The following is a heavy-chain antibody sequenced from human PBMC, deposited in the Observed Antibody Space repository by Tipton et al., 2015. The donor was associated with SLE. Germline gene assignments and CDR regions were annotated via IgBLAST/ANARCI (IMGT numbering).Heavy chain of an antibody. CDR2: TNADGKTP. CDR1: GFSFSAFG. J-gene: IGHJ4*02. D-gene: IGHD7-27*01. V-gene: IGHV3-74*01. CDR3: ISNWGFQF. Sequence: GSLRLSCEASGFSFSAFGMHWVRLAPGKGLEWISGTNADGKTPRYADSVKGRFTISRDNAKNTLYLQMNSLKTEDTGVYYCISNWGFQFWGQGTLVTVSS.